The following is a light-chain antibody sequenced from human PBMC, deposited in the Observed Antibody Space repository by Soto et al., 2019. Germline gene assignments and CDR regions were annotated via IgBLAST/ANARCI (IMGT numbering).Light chain of an antibody. CDR2: GNN. V-gene: IGLV1-40*01. J-gene: IGLJ2*01. CDR1: RSNIGAGYD. CDR3: QSYDSSLSVV. Sequence: QSVLTQPPSVSGAPGQRVTISCTGSRSNIGAGYDVHWYQQLPGTAPKLLIYGNNNRPSGVPDRFSGSKSGTSASLAITGIQAEDEADYYCQSYDSSLSVVFGGGTKLTVL.